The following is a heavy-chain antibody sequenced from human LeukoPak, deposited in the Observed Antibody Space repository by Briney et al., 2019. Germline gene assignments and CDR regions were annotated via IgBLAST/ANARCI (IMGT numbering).Heavy chain of an antibody. CDR1: GFTFSSYE. V-gene: IGHV3-48*03. J-gene: IGHJ5*02. D-gene: IGHD6-19*01. CDR2: ISSSGSTI. Sequence: SGGSLRLSCAASGFTFSSYERNWVRQAPGKGLEWVSYISSSGSTIYYADSVKGRFTISRDDAKNSLYLQMNSLRAEDTAVYYCARVPNGGQWLGAAAWGQGTLVTVSA. CDR3: ARVPNGGQWLGAAA.